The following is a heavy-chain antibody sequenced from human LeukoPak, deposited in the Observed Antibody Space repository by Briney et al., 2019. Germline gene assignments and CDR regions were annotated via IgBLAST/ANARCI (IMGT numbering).Heavy chain of an antibody. J-gene: IGHJ4*02. CDR2: ISGSGGST. Sequence: GGSLRLSCAASGFTFSSYVMSWVRQAPGKGLDWVSAISGSGGSTYYADSVKGRFTVSRDNSKNTLYLQMNSLRAEDTAVYYCAKDAKYVFFDYWGQGTLVTVSS. CDR1: GFTFSSYV. V-gene: IGHV3-23*01. CDR3: AKDAKYVFFDY. D-gene: IGHD4/OR15-4a*01.